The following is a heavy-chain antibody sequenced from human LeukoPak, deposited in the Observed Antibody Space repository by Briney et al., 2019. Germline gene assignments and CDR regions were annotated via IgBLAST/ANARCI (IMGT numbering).Heavy chain of an antibody. CDR2: ISINTDT. CDR3: AIAKSWAEMFDS. V-gene: IGHV3-53*01. J-gene: IGHJ4*02. D-gene: IGHD3-16*01. Sequence: PGGSLRLSCAASGIAVTGNYLSWVRQPPGTGLEWVSFISINTDTFYADSVRGRFTISRDSSKNTLFLQMNSLRDEDSAVYYCAIAKSWAEMFDSCGQGTLVTVSS. CDR1: GIAVTGNY.